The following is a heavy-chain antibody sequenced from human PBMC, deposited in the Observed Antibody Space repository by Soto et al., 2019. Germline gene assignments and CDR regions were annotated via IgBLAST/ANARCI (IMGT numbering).Heavy chain of an antibody. CDR1: GFTFSSYS. CDR3: ARMGAGYCVSISCYPSPTMGYGMDV. CDR2: ISSSSSYI. D-gene: IGHD2-2*01. Sequence: PGGSLRLSCAASGFTFSSYSMNWVRQAPGKGLEWVSSISSSSSYIYYADSLKGRFTISRDNAKNSLYLQMNSLRAEDTAVYYCARMGAGYCVSISCYPSPTMGYGMDVWGQGTTVTVSS. V-gene: IGHV3-21*01. J-gene: IGHJ6*02.